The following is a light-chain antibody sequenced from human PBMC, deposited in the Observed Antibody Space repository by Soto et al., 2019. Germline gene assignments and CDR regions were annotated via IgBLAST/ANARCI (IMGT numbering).Light chain of an antibody. CDR3: QQYGSSPPYT. CDR2: DAS. V-gene: IGKV3-20*01. J-gene: IGKJ2*01. CDR1: QSVRSSY. Sequence: EIVLTQSPGTLSLSPGGRATLSCRASQSVRSSYLAWYQQKPGQAPRLLIYDASTRLTGIPDRFSGSGSGTDFSLTISRLEPEDFAVYYCQQYGSSPPYTFGQGTELEIK.